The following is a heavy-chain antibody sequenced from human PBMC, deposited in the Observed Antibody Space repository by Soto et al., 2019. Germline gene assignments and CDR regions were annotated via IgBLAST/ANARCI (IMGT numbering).Heavy chain of an antibody. Sequence: QVQLVESGGGVVQPGRSLILSCEVYGFTFRNYAMHWVRQAPGKGLEWVAIIWFDGIKQYYADSVRGRFTVSIDSSNNTLYLQMTTLRAEDTAIYYCARGGMDAWGQGTAVTVSS. V-gene: IGHV3-33*01. CDR2: IWFDGIKQ. CDR3: ARGGMDA. J-gene: IGHJ6*02. CDR1: GFTFRNYA.